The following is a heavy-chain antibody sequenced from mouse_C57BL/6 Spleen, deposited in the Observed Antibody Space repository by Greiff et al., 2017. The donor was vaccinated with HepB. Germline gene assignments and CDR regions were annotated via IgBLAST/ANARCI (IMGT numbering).Heavy chain of an antibody. CDR1: GYSFSSSW. D-gene: IGHD2-2*01. CDR2: IYPGDGDT. J-gene: IGHJ2*01. V-gene: IGHV1-82*01. CDR3: ARSNYGNDVRYFDY. Sequence: QVQLQQSGPELVKPGASVKISCKASGYSFSSSWMNWVKQRPGKGLEWIGRIYPGDGDTNYNGKFKGKATLTADKSSSTAYMQLSSLTSEDSAVYDCARSNYGNDVRYFDYWGQGTTLTVSS.